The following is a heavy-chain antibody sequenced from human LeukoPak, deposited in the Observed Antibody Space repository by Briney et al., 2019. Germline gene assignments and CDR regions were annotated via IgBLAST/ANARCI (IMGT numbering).Heavy chain of an antibody. D-gene: IGHD2-15*01. CDR2: INQDGSEK. CDR3: ARDRDNITCSHDY. CDR1: GFSFSTYW. J-gene: IGHJ4*02. V-gene: IGHV3-7*05. Sequence: GGSLRLSCAASGFSFSTYWMSWVRQAPGKGLEWVANINQDGSEKYYVDSVKGRFTISRDNAKRSLYLQMNSLRAEDTAVFYCARDRDNITCSHDYWGQGTLVTVSS.